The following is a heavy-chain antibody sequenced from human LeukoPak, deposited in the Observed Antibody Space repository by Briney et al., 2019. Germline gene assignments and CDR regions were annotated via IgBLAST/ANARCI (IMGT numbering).Heavy chain of an antibody. CDR3: ARGGSSGWYGNYYYYMAV. CDR1: GGSFSGHY. J-gene: IGHJ6*03. D-gene: IGHD6-19*01. CDR2: INHSKNT. V-gene: IGHV4-34*01. Sequence: SETLSLTCAVYGGSFSGHYWSWIRQPPGKGLEWIGEINHSKNTNYNPSLKSRVTISVDTSKNQFSLKLTSVTAADTAVYYCARGGSSGWYGNYYYYMAVWGKGTTVTISS.